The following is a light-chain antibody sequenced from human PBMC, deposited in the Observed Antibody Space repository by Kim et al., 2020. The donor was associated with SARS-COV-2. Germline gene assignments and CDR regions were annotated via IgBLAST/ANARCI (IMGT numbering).Light chain of an antibody. V-gene: IGKV1-17*01. J-gene: IGKJ2*01. Sequence: AYVGARVTIRCRASQGITSDLGWYQQKPGKAPKRLIYAVSNLHSGVPSRFSGSGSGTEFSLTISSLQPEDLANYYCLKHSDFPYPLCKGTKVDIK. CDR3: LKHSDFPYP. CDR2: AVS. CDR1: QGITSD.